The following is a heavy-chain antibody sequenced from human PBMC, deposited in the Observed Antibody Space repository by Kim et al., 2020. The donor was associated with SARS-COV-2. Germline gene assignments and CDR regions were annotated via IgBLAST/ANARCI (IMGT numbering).Heavy chain of an antibody. J-gene: IGHJ4*02. CDR3: ARQPWYYDILTGLFDY. CDR1: GGSISSSSYY. V-gene: IGHV4-39*01. D-gene: IGHD3-9*01. Sequence: SETLSLTCTVSGGSISSSSYYWSWIRQPPGKGLVWIGSIYYSGSTYYNPSLKSRVTISVDTSKNQFSLKLSSVTAADTAVYYCARQPWYYDILTGLFDYWGQGTLVTVSS. CDR2: IYYSGST.